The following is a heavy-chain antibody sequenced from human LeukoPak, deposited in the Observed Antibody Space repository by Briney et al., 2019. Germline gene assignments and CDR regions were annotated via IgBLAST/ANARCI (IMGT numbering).Heavy chain of an antibody. CDR2: IYHSGST. J-gene: IGHJ5*02. CDR3: AKMSSSSNWFDP. Sequence: SQTLSLTCAVSGGSISSGGYSWSWIRQPPGKGLEFVGYIYHSGSTYYDPSLKSRVTISVDRPKNQLSLKLSSVTAADTAVYFCAKMSSSSNWFDPWGQGTLVTVSS. D-gene: IGHD6-6*01. CDR1: GGSISSGGYS. V-gene: IGHV4-30-2*01.